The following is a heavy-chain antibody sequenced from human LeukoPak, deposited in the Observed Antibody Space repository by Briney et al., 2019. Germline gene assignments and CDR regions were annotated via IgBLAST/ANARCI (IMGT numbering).Heavy chain of an antibody. CDR2: INPNSGGT. CDR1: GYTFTGYY. J-gene: IGHJ4*02. V-gene: IGHV1-2*02. CDR3: ARVDLSYYYDSSGYYGAYFDY. D-gene: IGHD3-22*01. Sequence: ASVKVSCKASGYTFTGYYMHWVRQAPGQGLEWMGWINPNSGGTNYAQKFQGRVTMTRDTSISTAYMELSRLGSDDTAVYYCARVDLSYYYDSSGYYGAYFDYWGQGTLVTVSS.